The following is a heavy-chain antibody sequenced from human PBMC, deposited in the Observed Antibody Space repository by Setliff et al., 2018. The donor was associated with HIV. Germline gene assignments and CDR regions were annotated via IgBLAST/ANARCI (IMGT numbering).Heavy chain of an antibody. CDR1: GFSFXXXX. Sequence: GGSLRLSCVASGFSFXXXXMRWVRQAPGKGLAWVGRIKNKTDGGTADYAAPVKGRFTISRDDSNNTVYLQMDSLKSEDTAVYFCTTDRPRLERHFFDSSGYLDSWGQGTLVTVSS. CDR3: TTDRPRLERHFFDSSGYLDS. V-gene: IGHV3-15*05. J-gene: IGHJ4*02. D-gene: IGHD3-22*01. CDR2: IKNKTDGGTA.